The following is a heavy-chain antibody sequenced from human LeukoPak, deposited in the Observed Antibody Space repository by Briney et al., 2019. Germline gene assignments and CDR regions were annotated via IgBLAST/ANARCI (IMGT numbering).Heavy chain of an antibody. CDR1: GGSISSYY. Sequence: SETLSLTCTVSGGSISSYYWSWIRQPPGKGLEWIGYIYYSGSTNYNPSLKSRVTISVDTSKNQFSLKLSSVTAADTAVYYCARLTGVYTMVLNFDYWGQGTLVTVSS. CDR3: ARLTGVYTMVLNFDY. CDR2: IYYSGST. J-gene: IGHJ4*02. D-gene: IGHD2-8*01. V-gene: IGHV4-59*08.